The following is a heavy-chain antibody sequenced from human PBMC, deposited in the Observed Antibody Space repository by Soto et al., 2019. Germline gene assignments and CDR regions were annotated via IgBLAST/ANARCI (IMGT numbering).Heavy chain of an antibody. Sequence: SETLSLTCTVSGGSMSSGGYYWSWIRQHPGKGLEWIGYIYYSGSTNYNPSLKSRVTISVDTSKNQFSLKLSSVTAADTAVYYCARVSNSYGYNYYYYGMDVWGQGTTVTVS. CDR1: GGSMSSGGYY. CDR2: IYYSGST. D-gene: IGHD5-18*01. V-gene: IGHV4-61*08. CDR3: ARVSNSYGYNYYYYGMDV. J-gene: IGHJ6*02.